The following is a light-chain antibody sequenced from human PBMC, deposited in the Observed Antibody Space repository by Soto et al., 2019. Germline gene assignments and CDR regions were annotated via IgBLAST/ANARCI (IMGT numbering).Light chain of an antibody. CDR3: LQHNSYPRT. J-gene: IGKJ1*01. V-gene: IGKV1-5*01. Sequence: DIQMTQSPSTLSASIGDSVTLTCRASQIIARWLAWYQQKPGKAPNLVIYDATKLQSGVPSRFSATASGAEFTLTISGLQAEDFATYYCLQHNSYPRTFGQGTKVEIK. CDR1: QIIARW. CDR2: DAT.